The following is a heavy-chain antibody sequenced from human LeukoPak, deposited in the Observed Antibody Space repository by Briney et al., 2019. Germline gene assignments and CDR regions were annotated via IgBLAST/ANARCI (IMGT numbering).Heavy chain of an antibody. J-gene: IGHJ6*04. CDR2: ISSSGSTI. Sequence: GGSLRLSCAASGFTFSSYEMNWVRQAPGKGLERVSYISSSGSTIYYADSVKGRFTISRDNAKNSLYLQMNSLRAEDTAVYYCAELGITMIGGVWGEGTTVTISS. D-gene: IGHD3-10*02. V-gene: IGHV3-48*03. CDR1: GFTFSSYE. CDR3: AELGITMIGGV.